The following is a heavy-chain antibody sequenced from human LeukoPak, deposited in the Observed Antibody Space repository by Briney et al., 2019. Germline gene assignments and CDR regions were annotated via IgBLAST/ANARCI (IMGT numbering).Heavy chain of an antibody. Sequence: SETLSLTCTVSGGSISSYYWSWIRQPPGKGLEWIGYIYYSGSTNYNPSLKSRVTISVDTSKNQFSLKLSSVTAADTAVYYCARGGPWFGKLRGYFDYWGQGTLVTVSS. J-gene: IGHJ4*02. CDR2: IYYSGST. D-gene: IGHD3-10*01. V-gene: IGHV4-59*01. CDR3: ARGGPWFGKLRGYFDY. CDR1: GGSISSYY.